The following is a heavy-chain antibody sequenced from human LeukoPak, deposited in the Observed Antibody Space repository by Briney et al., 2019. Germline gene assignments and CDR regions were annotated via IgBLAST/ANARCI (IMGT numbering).Heavy chain of an antibody. Sequence: GSSVKVSCKASGGTFSSYAISWVRQAPGQGLEWMGWISAYNGNTNYAQKLQGRVTMTTDTSTSTAYMELRSLRSDDTAVYYCARHSPIAVAGRGVDYWGQGTLVTVSS. J-gene: IGHJ4*02. D-gene: IGHD6-19*01. CDR3: ARHSPIAVAGRGVDY. CDR1: GGTFSSYA. CDR2: ISAYNGNT. V-gene: IGHV1-18*01.